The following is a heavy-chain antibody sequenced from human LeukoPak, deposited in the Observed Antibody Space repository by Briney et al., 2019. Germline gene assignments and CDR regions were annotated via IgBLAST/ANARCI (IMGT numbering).Heavy chain of an antibody. CDR3: AGDIGHCSGGSCPRGRVDAFDI. CDR2: IYPADSDT. J-gene: IGHJ3*02. CDR1: GYSFTSYW. V-gene: IGHV5-51*01. D-gene: IGHD2-15*01. Sequence: HGESLKISCKGSGYSFTSYWIGWVRQMPGKGLEWMGIIYPADSDTRYSPSFQGQVTISADKSISTAYLQWSSLKASDTAMYYCAGDIGHCSGGSCPRGRVDAFDIWGQGTMVTVSS.